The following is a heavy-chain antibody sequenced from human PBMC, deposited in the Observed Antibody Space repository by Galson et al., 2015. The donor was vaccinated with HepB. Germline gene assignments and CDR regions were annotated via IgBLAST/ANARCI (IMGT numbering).Heavy chain of an antibody. D-gene: IGHD6-19*01. V-gene: IGHV3-48*02. J-gene: IGHJ4*02. Sequence: SLRLSCAASGFTFSSYNMNWVRQAPGKGPEWVSYISSSSGTKYYAGSVKGRFTISRDNAKNSLYLQMHSLRDEDTAVYYCARQVSGNYYFDYWGQGTLVTVSS. CDR3: ARQVSGNYYFDY. CDR1: GFTFSSYN. CDR2: ISSSSGTK.